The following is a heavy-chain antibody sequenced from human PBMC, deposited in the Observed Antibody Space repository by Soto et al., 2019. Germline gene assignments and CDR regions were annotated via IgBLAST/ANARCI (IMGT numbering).Heavy chain of an antibody. CDR3: ARSYSGYDPASH. CDR1: GGSIISYY. D-gene: IGHD5-12*01. J-gene: IGHJ4*02. CDR2: IYYSGST. Sequence: LEILSLTCTVSGGSIISYYWSWIRQPPGKGLEWIGYIYYSGSTNYNPSLKSRVTISVDTSKNQFSLKLSSVTAADTAVYYCARSYSGYDPASHWGQGTLVTVSS. V-gene: IGHV4-59*01.